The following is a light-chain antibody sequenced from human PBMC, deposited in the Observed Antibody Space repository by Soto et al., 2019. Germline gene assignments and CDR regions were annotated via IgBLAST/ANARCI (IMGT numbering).Light chain of an antibody. CDR3: MQGLQIPV. V-gene: IGKV2-28*01. CDR1: QSLLHSNGYNY. CDR2: LGS. J-gene: IGKJ4*01. Sequence: DIVMTQSPLSLSVTPGEPASISCRSSQSLLHSNGYNYLDWYLQKPGQSPQLLIYLGSDRASGVPDRFSGNGSGTDFTLKISRVEAEDVGIYYCMQGLQIPVFGGGTKVEIK.